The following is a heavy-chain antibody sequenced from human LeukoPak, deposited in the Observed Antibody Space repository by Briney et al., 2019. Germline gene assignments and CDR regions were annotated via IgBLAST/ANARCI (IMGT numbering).Heavy chain of an antibody. Sequence: SGGSLRLSCTASGFFFIKYAMSWVRQAPARGPEGVSSIRGGGELFYADSVKGRFTLSRDDSRNKVYLQLSNLRGEDTAIYYCAKANWVSDADAVWWGQGVQVTVSS. CDR3: AKANWVSDADAVW. CDR1: GFFFIKYA. D-gene: IGHD3-10*01. CDR2: IRGGGEL. J-gene: IGHJ4*02. V-gene: IGHV3-23*01.